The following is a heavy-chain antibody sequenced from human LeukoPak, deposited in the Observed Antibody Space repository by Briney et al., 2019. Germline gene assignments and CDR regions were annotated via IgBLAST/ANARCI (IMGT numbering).Heavy chain of an antibody. CDR1: GGSISSGGYY. V-gene: IGHV4-30-2*01. CDR2: IYHSGST. J-gene: IGHJ4*02. Sequence: SETLSLTCTVSGGSISSGGYYWSWIRQPPGKGLEWIGYIYHSGSTYYNPSLKSRVTISVDRSKNQFSLKLSSVTAADTAVYYCARQRIVVPAARGYFDYWGQGTLVTVSS. D-gene: IGHD2-2*01. CDR3: ARQRIVVPAARGYFDY.